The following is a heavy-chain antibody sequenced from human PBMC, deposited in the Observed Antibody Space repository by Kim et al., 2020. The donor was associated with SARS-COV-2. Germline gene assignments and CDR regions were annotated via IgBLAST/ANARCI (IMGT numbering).Heavy chain of an antibody. CDR2: IKQDGSEK. J-gene: IGHJ4*02. D-gene: IGHD3-22*01. Sequence: GGSLRLSCAASGFTFSSYWMSWVRQAPGKGLEWVANIKQDGSEKYYVDSVKGRFTISRDNAKNSLYLQMNSLRAEDTAVYYCARDRCYDSSGIDYWGQGTLVTVSS. CDR3: ARDRCYDSSGIDY. CDR1: GFTFSSYW. V-gene: IGHV3-7*03.